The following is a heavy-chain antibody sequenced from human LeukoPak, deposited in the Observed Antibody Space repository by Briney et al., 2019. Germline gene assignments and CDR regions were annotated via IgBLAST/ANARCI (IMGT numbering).Heavy chain of an antibody. D-gene: IGHD4-17*01. CDR3: ARGRSDYPDRFDY. J-gene: IGHJ4*02. CDR1: GVSISSYY. V-gene: IGHV4-59*01. CDR2: IYYSGTT. Sequence: SETLSLTCTVSGVSISSYYWSWIRQPPGKGLEWIGYIYYSGTTNYNPSLKSRVTISVDTSKNHFSLKLSSVTAADTAVYYCARGRSDYPDRFDYWGQGTLVTVSS.